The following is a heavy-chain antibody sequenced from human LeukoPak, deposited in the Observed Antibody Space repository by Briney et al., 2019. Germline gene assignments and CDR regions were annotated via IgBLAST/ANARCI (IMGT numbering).Heavy chain of an antibody. J-gene: IGHJ4*02. CDR2: IIPIFGTT. CDR1: GGTFSNYA. CDR3: AIDYGDYSTDLD. D-gene: IGHD4-17*01. V-gene: IGHV1-69*01. Sequence: GSSLNLSCKGSGGTFSNYAFSLGRQAPGPGLEWMGGIIPIFGTTNYAQKFQGRVTITADESTSTAYMELSSLRSEDTAVYYCAIDYGDYSTDLDWGQGTLVTVSS.